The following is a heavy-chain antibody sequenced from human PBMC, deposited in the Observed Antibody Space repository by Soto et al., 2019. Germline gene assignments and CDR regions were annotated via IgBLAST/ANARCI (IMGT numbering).Heavy chain of an antibody. CDR3: AKGKQQLAQYYYYMDV. Sequence: GGSLRLSCAASGFTFSSYGMHWVRQAPGKGLEWVAVISYDGSNKYYADSVKGRFTISRDNSKNTLYLQMNSLRAEDTAVYYCAKGKQQLAQYYYYMDVWGKGTTVTVSS. D-gene: IGHD6-13*01. J-gene: IGHJ6*03. V-gene: IGHV3-30*18. CDR2: ISYDGSNK. CDR1: GFTFSSYG.